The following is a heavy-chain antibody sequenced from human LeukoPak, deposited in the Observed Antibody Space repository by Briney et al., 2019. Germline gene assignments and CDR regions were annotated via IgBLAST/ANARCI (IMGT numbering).Heavy chain of an antibody. CDR1: GYTFTGYY. CDR2: INPNTGGT. V-gene: IGHV1-2*02. D-gene: IGHD3-10*01. CDR3: AREDMIRGVMQFDY. J-gene: IGHJ4*02. Sequence: ASVKVSCKASGYTFTGYYMHWVRQAPGQGLEWMGWINPNTGGTNYAQKFQGRVTMTRDTSINTAYMELSSLRSDDTAVCYCAREDMIRGVMQFDYWGQGTLVTVS.